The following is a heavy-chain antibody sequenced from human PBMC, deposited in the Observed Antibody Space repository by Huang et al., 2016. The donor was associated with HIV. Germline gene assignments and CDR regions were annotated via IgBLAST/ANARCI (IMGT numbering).Heavy chain of an antibody. Sequence: QVQLVESGGGVVEPGRSLRVSCAASGFSFSDYGMHGVRQGPGKGLEGVAVRSYDGRNKFYADSVKGRFTISRDNSKNTVYLQMNSLRAGDTAVYYGAKDRRAYYYGSGIEYWGQGARVTVSS. CDR3: AKDRRAYYYGSGIEY. V-gene: IGHV3-30*18. D-gene: IGHD3-10*01. CDR2: RSYDGRNK. CDR1: GFSFSDYG. J-gene: IGHJ4*02.